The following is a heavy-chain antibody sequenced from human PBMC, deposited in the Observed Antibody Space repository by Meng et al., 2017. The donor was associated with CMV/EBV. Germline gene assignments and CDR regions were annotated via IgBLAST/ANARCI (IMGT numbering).Heavy chain of an antibody. Sequence: GESLKISCAASGFTFSDYYMSWIRQASGKGLEWVSYISSSGSTIYYADSVKGRFTISRDNAKNSLYLQMNSLRAEDTAVYYCARGEVYCSSTSCYTYFDYWGQGTLVTVSS. CDR2: ISSSGSTI. J-gene: IGHJ4*02. CDR3: ARGEVYCSSTSCYTYFDY. CDR1: GFTFSDYY. D-gene: IGHD2-2*02. V-gene: IGHV3-11*01.